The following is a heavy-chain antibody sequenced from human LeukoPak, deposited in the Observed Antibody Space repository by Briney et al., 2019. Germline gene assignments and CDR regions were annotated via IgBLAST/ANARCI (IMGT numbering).Heavy chain of an antibody. Sequence: GSLRLSCSASGFTFSSYSMSWVRQAPGKGLEWVSLINDSGGNTYYADYVKGRFTISRANSKNTLFLQMSSLRAEDTAVYYCAKTSAGIRGGYFDYWGQGTLVTVSS. D-gene: IGHD3-10*01. J-gene: IGHJ4*02. CDR2: INDSGGNT. V-gene: IGHV3-23*01. CDR3: AKTSAGIRGGYFDY. CDR1: GFTFSSYS.